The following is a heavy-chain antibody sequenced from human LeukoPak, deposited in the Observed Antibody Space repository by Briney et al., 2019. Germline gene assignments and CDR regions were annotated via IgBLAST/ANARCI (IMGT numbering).Heavy chain of an antibody. Sequence: GGSLRLSCAASGFTFSSYNMNWVRQAPGKGLERVSYISSTSSAIYYTDSVKGRFTISRDNAKNSLFLQVNSLRAEDTAVYYCARSGSGYLDYWGQGTLVTVSS. CDR3: ARSGSGYLDY. CDR2: ISSTSSAI. V-gene: IGHV3-48*01. D-gene: IGHD6-19*01. CDR1: GFTFSSYN. J-gene: IGHJ4*02.